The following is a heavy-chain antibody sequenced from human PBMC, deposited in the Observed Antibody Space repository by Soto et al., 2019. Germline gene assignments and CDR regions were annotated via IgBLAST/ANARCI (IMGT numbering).Heavy chain of an antibody. CDR3: ARGRRKNDYIWGSYLTGVWFDP. CDR1: GGSFSGYY. D-gene: IGHD3-16*02. Sequence: QVQLQQWGAGLLKPSETLSLTCAVYGGSFSGYYWSWIRQPPGKGLEWIGEINHSGSTNYNPSLKSRATISVDTSKNQFSLKLSSVTAADTAVYYCARGRRKNDYIWGSYLTGVWFDPWGQGTLVTVSS. J-gene: IGHJ5*02. V-gene: IGHV4-34*01. CDR2: INHSGST.